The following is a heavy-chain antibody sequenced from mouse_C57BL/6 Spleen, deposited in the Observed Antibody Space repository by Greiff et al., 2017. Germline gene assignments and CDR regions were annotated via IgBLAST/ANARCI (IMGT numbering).Heavy chain of an antibody. D-gene: IGHD1-1*01. CDR1: GYTFTSYW. Sequence: QVQLQQPGAELVRPGSSVKLSCKASGYTFTSYWMHWVKQRPIQGLEWIGNIDPSDSETHYNQKFKDKATLTVDKSSSTAYMQLSSLTSEDSAVYYCARDYYHYYFDYWGQGTTLTVSS. J-gene: IGHJ2*01. CDR2: IDPSDSET. V-gene: IGHV1-52*01. CDR3: ARDYYHYYFDY.